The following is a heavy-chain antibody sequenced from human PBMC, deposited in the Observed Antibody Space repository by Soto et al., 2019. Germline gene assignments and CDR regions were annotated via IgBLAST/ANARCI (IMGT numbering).Heavy chain of an antibody. J-gene: IGHJ3*02. CDR3: ARDPPPIFRALPAFDI. CDR2: IYYSGST. V-gene: IGHV4-31*03. Sequence: SETLSLTCTVSGGSISSGGYYWSWIRQHPGKGLEWIGYIYYSGSTYYNPSLKSRVTISVDTSKNQFSLKLSSVTAADTAVYYCARDPPPIFRALPAFDIWGQGTMVTVSS. CDR1: GGSISSGGYY. D-gene: IGHD3-9*01.